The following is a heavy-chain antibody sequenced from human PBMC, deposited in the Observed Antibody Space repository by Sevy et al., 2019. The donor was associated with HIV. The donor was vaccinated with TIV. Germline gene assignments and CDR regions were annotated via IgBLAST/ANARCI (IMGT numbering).Heavy chain of an antibody. V-gene: IGHV3-33*01. CDR1: GFTFSSYG. Sequence: GGSLRLSCAASGFTFSSYGMHWVRQAPGKGLEWVAVIWYDGSNKYYADSVKGRFTISRDNSKNTLYLQMNSLRAEDTAVYYCARAKRSGWSEGYDYWGQGTLVTVSS. CDR3: ARAKRSGWSEGYDY. J-gene: IGHJ4*02. D-gene: IGHD6-19*01. CDR2: IWYDGSNK.